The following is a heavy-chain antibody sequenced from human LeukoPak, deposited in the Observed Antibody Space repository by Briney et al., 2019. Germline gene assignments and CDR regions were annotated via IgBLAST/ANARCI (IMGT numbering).Heavy chain of an antibody. Sequence: PGGSLRLSCAAPSFNFETYWMTWVRQAPGKGLEWVSAISGSGGSTYYADSVKGRFTISRDNSKNTLYLQMNSLRAEDTAVYYCATPPIHIAVAVSNRVTDYWGQGTLVTVSS. CDR2: ISGSGGST. V-gene: IGHV3-23*01. CDR3: ATPPIHIAVAVSNRVTDY. CDR1: SFNFETYW. D-gene: IGHD6-19*01. J-gene: IGHJ4*02.